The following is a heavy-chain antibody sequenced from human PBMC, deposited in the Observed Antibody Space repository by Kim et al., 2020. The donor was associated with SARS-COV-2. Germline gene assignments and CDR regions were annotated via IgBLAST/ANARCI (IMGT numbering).Heavy chain of an antibody. D-gene: IGHD4-4*01. V-gene: IGHV4-30-2*03. CDR3: ARQNYRDFDA. J-gene: IGHJ4*02. Sequence: YTPSLKSRVAVSVDPSKHQFTLGLTSVTAADTAIYYCARQNYRDFDAWGQGILVTVSS.